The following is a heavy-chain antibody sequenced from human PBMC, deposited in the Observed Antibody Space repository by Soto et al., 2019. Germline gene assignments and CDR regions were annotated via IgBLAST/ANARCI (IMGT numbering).Heavy chain of an antibody. J-gene: IGHJ4*02. CDR1: GFTFSSYE. Sequence: GGSLRLSCAASGFTFSSYEMNWVRQAPGKGLEWVSYISSSGSTIYYADSVKGRFTISRDNAKNSLYLQMNSLRAEDTAVYYCARENGDYLYYFDYWGQGTLVTVSS. V-gene: IGHV3-48*03. CDR3: ARENGDYLYYFDY. D-gene: IGHD4-17*01. CDR2: ISSSGSTI.